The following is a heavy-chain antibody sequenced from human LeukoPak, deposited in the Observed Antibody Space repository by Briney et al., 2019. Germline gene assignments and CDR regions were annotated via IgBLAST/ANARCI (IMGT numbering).Heavy chain of an antibody. CDR1: GGSISSYY. Sequence: PSETLPLTCTVSGGSISSYYWSWIRQPPGKGLEWIGYIYYSGSTNYNPSLKSRVTISVDTSKNQFSLKLSSVTAADTAVYYCARDVNSGSYAVWGQGTLVTVSS. CDR3: ARDVNSGSYAV. CDR2: IYYSGST. D-gene: IGHD1-26*01. V-gene: IGHV4-59*01. J-gene: IGHJ4*02.